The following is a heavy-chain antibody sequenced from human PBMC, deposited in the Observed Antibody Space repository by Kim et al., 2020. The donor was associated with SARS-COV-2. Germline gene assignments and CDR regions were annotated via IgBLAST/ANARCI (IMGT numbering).Heavy chain of an antibody. CDR3: VKDIALRAIASQVRSHGMDV. V-gene: IGHV3-9*01. Sequence: GGSLRLSCAASGFTFDDYAMHWVRQAPGKGLEWLSGLSWNSASIGYADSVKGRFTISRDNAKNSLYLQMNSLRAEDTALYYCVKDIALRAIASQVRSHGMDVWGQGTTVTVSS. CDR2: LSWNSASI. D-gene: IGHD6-13*01. J-gene: IGHJ6*02. CDR1: GFTFDDYA.